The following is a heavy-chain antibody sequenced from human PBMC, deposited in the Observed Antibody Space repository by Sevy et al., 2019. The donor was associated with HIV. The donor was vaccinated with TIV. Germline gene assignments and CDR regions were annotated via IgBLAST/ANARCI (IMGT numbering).Heavy chain of an antibody. Sequence: GGSLRLSCAVSGLNFNDDWMNWVRQAPRKGLEWLGRIKSVSDGGATEYSAAVKGRFIISRDDSKNTVSLQMDSLKTDDTAVYYCTTGQFVGSTWGQGTQVTVSS. V-gene: IGHV3-15*01. CDR3: TTGQFVGST. CDR1: GLNFNDDW. CDR2: IKSVSDGGAT. D-gene: IGHD2-2*01. J-gene: IGHJ4*02.